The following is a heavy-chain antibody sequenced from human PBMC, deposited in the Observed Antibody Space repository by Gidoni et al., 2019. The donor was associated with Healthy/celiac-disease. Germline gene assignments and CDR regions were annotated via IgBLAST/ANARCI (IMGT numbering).Heavy chain of an antibody. D-gene: IGHD6-13*01. CDR3: TTTNQYPGIGPLWE. V-gene: IGHV3-15*01. CDR2: IKSKTDGGTT. CDR1: GFTLSNAW. J-gene: IGHJ3*01. Sequence: EVQLVDSGGGLVTPGGSLRLSCAASGFTLSNAWMRWVRQAPGKGLEWVGRIKSKTDGGTTDYAAPVKGRFTISRDDSKNTLYLQMNSLKTEDTAVYYCTTTNQYPGIGPLWEWGKGTMVTVSS.